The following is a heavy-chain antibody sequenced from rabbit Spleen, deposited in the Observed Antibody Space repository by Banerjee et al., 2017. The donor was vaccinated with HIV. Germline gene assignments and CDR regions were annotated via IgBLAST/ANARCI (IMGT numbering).Heavy chain of an antibody. D-gene: IGHD6-1*01. Sequence: QEQLVESGGGLVQPGGSLKLSCKASGFDFSRYGVSWVRQAPGKGLEWIGYIDPVFGITYFASWVNGRFTISRENTQNTVSLQMNSLTAADTATYFCARDYYSYGYGGYDYFNLWGPGTLVTVS. CDR1: GFDFSRYG. V-gene: IGHV1S47*01. CDR2: IDPVFGIT. CDR3: ARDYYSYGYGGYDYFNL. J-gene: IGHJ4*01.